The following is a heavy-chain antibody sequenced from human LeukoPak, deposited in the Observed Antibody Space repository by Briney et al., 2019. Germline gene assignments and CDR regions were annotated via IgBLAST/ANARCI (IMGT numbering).Heavy chain of an antibody. CDR3: ARGGYGEPPTHYGMDV. V-gene: IGHV3-21*01. Sequence: GGSLRLSCAASGFTFSSYSMNWVRQAPGKGLEWVSSISSSSSYIYYADPVKGRFTISRDNAKSSLYLQMNSLRAEDTAVYYCARGGYGEPPTHYGMDVWGKGTTVTVSS. J-gene: IGHJ6*04. D-gene: IGHD4-17*01. CDR2: ISSSSSYI. CDR1: GFTFSSYS.